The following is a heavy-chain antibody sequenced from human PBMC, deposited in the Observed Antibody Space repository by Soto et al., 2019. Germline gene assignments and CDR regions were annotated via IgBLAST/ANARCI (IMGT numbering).Heavy chain of an antibody. D-gene: IGHD3-9*01. V-gene: IGHV4-34*01. J-gene: IGHJ5*02. CDR1: GGSFSGYY. Sequence: PSETLSLTCAVYGGSFSGYYWSWIRQPPGKGLEWIGEINHSGSTNYNPSLKSRVTISVDTSNNQFSLKLSSVTAADTAVYYCARSRGQILRYFDWLDPWGQGTLVTVSS. CDR2: INHSGST. CDR3: ARSRGQILRYFDWLDP.